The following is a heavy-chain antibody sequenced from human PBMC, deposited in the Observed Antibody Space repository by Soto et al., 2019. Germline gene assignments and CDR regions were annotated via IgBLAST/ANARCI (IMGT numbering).Heavy chain of an antibody. CDR2: INAGNGNT. D-gene: IGHD2-21*02. J-gene: IGHJ4*02. Sequence: VASVKVSCKASGYTFTSYAMHWVRQAPGQRLEWMGWINAGNGNTKYSQKFQGRVTMTTDTSTSTAYMELRSLRSDDTAVYYCARDGIIAYCGGDCYAGFDYWGQGTLVTVSS. CDR1: GYTFTSYA. V-gene: IGHV1-3*01. CDR3: ARDGIIAYCGGDCYAGFDY.